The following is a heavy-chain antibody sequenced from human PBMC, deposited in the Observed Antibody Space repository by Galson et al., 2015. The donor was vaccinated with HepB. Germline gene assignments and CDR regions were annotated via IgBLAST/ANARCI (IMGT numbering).Heavy chain of an antibody. CDR2: IIPIFGTT. CDR1: GTTFSNYA. J-gene: IGHJ6*02. CDR3: ARGDGDIVVVPAGIGDYGMDV. Sequence: SVKVSCKASGTTFSNYAISWVRQAPGQGLEWMGGIIPIFGTTNYAQKFQGRVTITADKSTTTAYMELSSLRSEDTAVYYCARGDGDIVVVPAGIGDYGMDVWGQGTTVTVSS. D-gene: IGHD2-2*02. V-gene: IGHV1-69*06.